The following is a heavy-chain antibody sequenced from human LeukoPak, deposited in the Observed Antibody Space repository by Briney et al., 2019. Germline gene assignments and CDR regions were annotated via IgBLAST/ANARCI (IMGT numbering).Heavy chain of an antibody. CDR1: GFSFSSYE. J-gene: IGHJ4*02. CDR3: ARLLVYNSGGEAFDY. D-gene: IGHD3-10*01. Sequence: GGSLRLSCAASGFSFSSYEMNWVRQAPGKGLEWVSYIGSSGSTAYYADSVKGRFTISRDNAKNSLYLQMNSLRAEDTAVYYCARLLVYNSGGEAFDYWGQGTLVTVSS. CDR2: IGSSGSTA. V-gene: IGHV3-48*03.